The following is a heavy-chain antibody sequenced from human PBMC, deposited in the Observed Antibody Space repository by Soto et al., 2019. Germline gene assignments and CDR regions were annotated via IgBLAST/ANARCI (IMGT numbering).Heavy chain of an antibody. CDR1: GGTFSTST. CDR2: TIPILDVA. D-gene: IGHD5-12*01. CDR3: AREAPIGSTSSGYDAIDS. V-gene: IGHV1-69*08. J-gene: IGHJ4*02. Sequence: QVQLVQSGAEVKKPGSSVKVSCKASGGTFSTSTFTWVRQAPGQGLEWMGRTIPILDVADYAQDFQGRVTITADKSTNTAYMELTSLTSKDTAVYYCAREAPIGSTSSGYDAIDSWGQGTLVTVSS.